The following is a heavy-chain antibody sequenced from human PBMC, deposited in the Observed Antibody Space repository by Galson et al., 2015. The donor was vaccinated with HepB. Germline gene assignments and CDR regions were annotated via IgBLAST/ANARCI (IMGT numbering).Heavy chain of an antibody. D-gene: IGHD2/OR15-2a*01. Sequence: SLRLSCAASGFTFSSYWMTWVRQAPGKGLEWVANIKDDGSETNYVDSVKGRFTISRDNVATSLYLQMNTLRPEETAVYYCVRDLTYFGTFVYYDALDIWGHGTMVIVSS. V-gene: IGHV3-7*01. CDR1: GFTFSSYW. J-gene: IGHJ3*02. CDR2: IKDDGSET. CDR3: VRDLTYFGTFVYYDALDI.